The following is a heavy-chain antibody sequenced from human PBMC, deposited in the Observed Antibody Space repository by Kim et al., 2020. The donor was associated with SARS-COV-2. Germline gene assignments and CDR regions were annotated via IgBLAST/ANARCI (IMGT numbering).Heavy chain of an antibody. V-gene: IGHV3-23*01. D-gene: IGHD1-26*01. CDR2: IGGTDGTT. Sequence: GGSLRLSCAASGFTFRNYAMTWVRQAPGKGLEWVSAIGGTDGTTFYVDSVRGRFTISRDNSKDTLYLQMNSLRAEDTAIYYCAKSDNSGSYPYYFDYWGQGTLVTVSS. CDR3: AKSDNSGSYPYYFDY. CDR1: GFTFRNYA. J-gene: IGHJ4*02.